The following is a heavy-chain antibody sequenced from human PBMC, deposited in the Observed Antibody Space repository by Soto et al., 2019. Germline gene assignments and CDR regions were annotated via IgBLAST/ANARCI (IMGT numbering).Heavy chain of an antibody. CDR1: GGSFSGYY. Sequence: PSETLSLTCAVYGGSFSGYYWTWIRQPPGTGLEWIGEINHSGSTNYNPSLKSRVTISVDTSKNQFSLKLSSVTAADTAVYYCARQKNRANWFDPWGQGTLVTVSS. CDR3: ARQKNRANWFDP. CDR2: INHSGST. V-gene: IGHV4-34*01. J-gene: IGHJ5*02.